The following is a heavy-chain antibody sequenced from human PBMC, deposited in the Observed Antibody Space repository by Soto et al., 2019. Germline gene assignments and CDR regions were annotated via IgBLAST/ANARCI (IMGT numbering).Heavy chain of an antibody. D-gene: IGHD6-13*01. V-gene: IGHV1-46*01. CDR2: INPSGGNT. Sequence: ASVKVSCKASGYTFTSHFMNWVRQAPGQGLEWMGMINPSGGNTNYAQKFQGRLIMTRDTSTSIVYMELSSLRSDDTAVFYCATGLAAPQYYGMDVWGQGTTVTVSS. CDR1: GYTFTSHF. J-gene: IGHJ6*02. CDR3: ATGLAAPQYYGMDV.